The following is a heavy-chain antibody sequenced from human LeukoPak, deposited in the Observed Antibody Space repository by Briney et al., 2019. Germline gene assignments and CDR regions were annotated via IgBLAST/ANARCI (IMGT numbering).Heavy chain of an antibody. CDR1: GYSFTTYW. Sequence: GESLKISCRASGYSFTTYWIGWVRQMPGKGLEWMGIIYPGDSDTRYSPSFQGQVTISADKSISTAYLQWSSLKASDTAMYYCARRSRSNDAFDIWGQGTMVTVSS. CDR3: ARRSRSNDAFDI. CDR2: IYPGDSDT. J-gene: IGHJ3*02. V-gene: IGHV5-51*01.